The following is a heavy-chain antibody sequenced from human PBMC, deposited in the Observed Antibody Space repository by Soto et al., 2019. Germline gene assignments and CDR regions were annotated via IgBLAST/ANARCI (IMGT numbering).Heavy chain of an antibody. CDR2: IYYSGST. CDR3: ARGKRYYDILTGPGWFDP. J-gene: IGHJ5*02. V-gene: IGHV4-31*03. D-gene: IGHD3-9*01. Sequence: SETLSLTCTVSGGSISSGGYYWSWIRQHPGKGLEWIGYIYYSGSTYYNPSLKSRVTISVDTSKNQFSLKLSSVTAADTAVYYCARGKRYYDILTGPGWFDPWGQGTLVTVSS. CDR1: GGSISSGGYY.